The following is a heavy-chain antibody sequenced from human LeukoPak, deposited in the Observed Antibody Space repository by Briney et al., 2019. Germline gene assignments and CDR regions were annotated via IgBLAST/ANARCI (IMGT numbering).Heavy chain of an antibody. J-gene: IGHJ4*02. D-gene: IGHD4-17*01. Sequence: PSETLSLTCTVSGYSMSNCYWSWIRQPPGKGLEWIAYIYYSGYTNYNPSLKSRVTISIDTSKNQFSLKLSSVSAADTAVYYCARARSDSGRFDSWGQGTLVTVSS. CDR2: IYYSGYT. V-gene: IGHV4-59*01. CDR3: ARARSDSGRFDS. CDR1: GYSMSNCY.